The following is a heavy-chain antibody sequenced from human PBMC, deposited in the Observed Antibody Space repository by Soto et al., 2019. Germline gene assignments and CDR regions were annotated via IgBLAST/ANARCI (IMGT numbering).Heavy chain of an antibody. D-gene: IGHD2-2*01. CDR2: ITGSGDAT. J-gene: IGHJ4*02. V-gene: IGHV3-23*01. Sequence: GGSLRLSCAASGFTFSSFAMSWVRQAPGRGLEWVSAITGSGDATFYADSVRGRFTISRDNSKSTLYLQMNSLRAEDTAVYYCARDRDVVVPAAMEIDYWGQGTLVTVSS. CDR1: GFTFSSFA. CDR3: ARDRDVVVPAAMEIDY.